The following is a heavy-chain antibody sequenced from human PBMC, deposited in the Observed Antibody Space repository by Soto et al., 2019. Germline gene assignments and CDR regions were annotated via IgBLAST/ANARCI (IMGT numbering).Heavy chain of an antibody. CDR1: GYTFTGYY. V-gene: IGHV1-2*04. D-gene: IGHD2-15*01. J-gene: IGHJ6*02. CDR2: INPNSGGT. CDR3: ARGLVGEWPHPPVYYGMDV. Sequence: GASVKVSCKASGYTFTGYYMHWVRQAPGQGLEWMGWINPNSGGTNYAQKFQGWVTMTRDTSISTAYMELSRLRSDDTAVYYCARGLVGEWPHPPVYYGMDVWGQGTTVTVSS.